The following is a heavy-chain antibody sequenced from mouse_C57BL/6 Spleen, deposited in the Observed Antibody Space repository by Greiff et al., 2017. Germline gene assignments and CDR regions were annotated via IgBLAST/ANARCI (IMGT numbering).Heavy chain of an antibody. V-gene: IGHV1-69*01. J-gene: IGHJ3*01. CDR2: IDPSDSYT. CDR1: GYTFTSYW. D-gene: IGHD2-1*01. Sequence: QVQLQQPGAELVMPGASVKLSCTASGYTFTSYWMHWVKQRPGQGLEWIGEIDPSDSYTNYNQKLKGKSTLTGDKSSSTAYMQLSSLKSEDSAVYYCARRGDYGNYWFAYWGQVTLVTVSA. CDR3: ARRGDYGNYWFAY.